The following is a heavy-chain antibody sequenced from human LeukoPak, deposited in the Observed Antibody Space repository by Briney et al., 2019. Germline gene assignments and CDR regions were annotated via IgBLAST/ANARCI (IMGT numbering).Heavy chain of an antibody. CDR3: AKINYFDF. CDR1: GFTFNSCA. J-gene: IGHJ4*02. Sequence: GGSLRLSCVASGFTFNSCAMNWVRQAPGKGLEWLSAITSSGGGTYYADSVKGRFTISRGNSKNTLFLQMNSLRVEDTAVYYCAKINYFDFWGQGTLVTVSS. CDR2: ITSSGGGT. V-gene: IGHV3-23*01.